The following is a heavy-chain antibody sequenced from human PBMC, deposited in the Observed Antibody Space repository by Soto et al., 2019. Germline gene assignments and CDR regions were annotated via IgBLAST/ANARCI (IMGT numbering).Heavy chain of an antibody. CDR1: GDSVSSNSAA. CDR3: AQESGYYYGRAFDI. V-gene: IGHV6-1*01. J-gene: IGHJ3*02. Sequence: SQTLSLTCAISGDSVSSNSAAWNWIRPSPSRGLEWLGRTYYRSKWYNDYAVSVKSRITINPDTSKNQFSLQLNSVTPEDTAVYYCAQESGYYYGRAFDIWGQGTMVTVSS. CDR2: TYYRSKWYN. D-gene: IGHD3-22*01.